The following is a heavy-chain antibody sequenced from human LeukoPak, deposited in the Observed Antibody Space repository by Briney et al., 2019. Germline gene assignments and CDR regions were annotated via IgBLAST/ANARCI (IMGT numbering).Heavy chain of an antibody. D-gene: IGHD3-10*01. CDR3: AGSGSYYENFFDN. V-gene: IGHV4-34*01. CDR2: INHSGST. J-gene: IGHJ4*02. CDR1: GGSFSGYY. Sequence: PSETLSLTCAVYGGSFSGYYWSYIRQPPGKGLEWIGEINHSGSTNYNPSLKSRVTLSVDTSKNQFSLKLNSVTAADTAVYYCAGSGSYYENFFDNWGQGTLVTVSS.